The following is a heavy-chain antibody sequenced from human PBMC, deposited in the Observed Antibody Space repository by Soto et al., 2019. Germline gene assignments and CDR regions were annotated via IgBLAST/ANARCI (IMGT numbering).Heavy chain of an antibody. V-gene: IGHV3-30*18. CDR2: ISYDGSNK. CDR1: GFTFSSYG. J-gene: IGHJ6*02. CDR3: AKDTIFGVALTQAYGMDV. Sequence: PGGSLRLSCAASGFTFSSYGMHWVRQAPGKGLEWVAVISYDGSNKYYADSVKGRFTISRDNSKNTLYLQMNSLRAEDTAVYYCAKDTIFGVALTQAYGMDVWGQGTTVTVSS. D-gene: IGHD3-3*01.